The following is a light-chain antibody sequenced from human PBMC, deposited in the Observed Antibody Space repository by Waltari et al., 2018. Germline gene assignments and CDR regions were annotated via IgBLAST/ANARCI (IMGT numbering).Light chain of an antibody. CDR3: STWDDSLGGPV. V-gene: IGLV1-47*01. Sequence: QPVLTQPPSASGTPGQRVTIPCSGSSSNHGINSIHRFQQLPGTPPKLLISRNNQWPSGVPDRFSGYKSGTSASLAISGLQSEDEADYYCSTWDDSLGGPVFGGGTKLTVL. CDR2: RNN. CDR1: SSNHGINS. J-gene: IGLJ3*02.